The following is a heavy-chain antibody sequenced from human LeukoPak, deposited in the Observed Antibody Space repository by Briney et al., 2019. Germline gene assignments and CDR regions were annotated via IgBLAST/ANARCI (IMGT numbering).Heavy chain of an antibody. CDR1: GGSLSTCD. CDR3: ARGPSSSYGAWFGP. D-gene: IGHD6-6*01. CDR2: ISHGGIT. V-gene: IGHV4-34*01. Sequence: SETLSLTCAVYGGSLSTCDWSWIRQTPGKGLEWIAKISHGGITDYNPSLNGRVTISVDTFRNQVSLKLTSVTAADTAVYYCARGPSSSYGAWFGPWGQGTLVTVSS. J-gene: IGHJ5*02.